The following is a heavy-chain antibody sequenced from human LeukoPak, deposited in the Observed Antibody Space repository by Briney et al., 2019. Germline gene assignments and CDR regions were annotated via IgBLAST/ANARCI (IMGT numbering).Heavy chain of an antibody. CDR2: IIPIFGTA. CDR3: ARASVVRNYFDY. CDR1: GGTFSSYA. V-gene: IGHV1-69*01. D-gene: IGHD4-23*01. J-gene: IGHJ4*02. Sequence: ASVKVSCKASGGTFSSYAISWVRQAPGQGLEWMGGIIPIFGTANYAQKFQGRVTITADESTSTAYMELSSLRSEDTAVYYCARASVVRNYFDYWGQGTLVTVSS.